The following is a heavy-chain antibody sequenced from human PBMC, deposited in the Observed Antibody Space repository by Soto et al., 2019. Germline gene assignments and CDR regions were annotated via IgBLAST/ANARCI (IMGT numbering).Heavy chain of an antibody. V-gene: IGHV4-39*01. CDR2: IYYSGST. CDR3: ARHPQSSGWYWEDYYYYYYMDV. Sequence: SETLSLTCTVSGGSISSSSYYWGWIRQPPGKGLEWIGSIYYSGSTYYNPSLKSRVTISVDTSKNQFSLKLSSVTAADTAVYYCARHPQSSGWYWEDYYYYYYMDVWGKGTTVTVSS. J-gene: IGHJ6*03. D-gene: IGHD6-19*01. CDR1: GGSISSSSYY.